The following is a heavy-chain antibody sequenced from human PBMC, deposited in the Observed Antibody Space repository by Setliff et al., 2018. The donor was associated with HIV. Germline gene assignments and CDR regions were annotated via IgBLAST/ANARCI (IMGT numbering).Heavy chain of an antibody. CDR3: AKSSDWPPYYFDH. CDR1: GATFKTYA. D-gene: IGHD6-19*01. Sequence: GASVKVSCKSSGATFKTYAMSWVRQTPGQGLEWLGGIIPFHGTVNYAPKFRGRVSITTDKLLTIAYLDLNSLRAEDTALYYCAKSSDWPPYYFDHWGQGTLVTVSS. CDR2: IIPFHGTV. J-gene: IGHJ4*02. V-gene: IGHV1-69*10.